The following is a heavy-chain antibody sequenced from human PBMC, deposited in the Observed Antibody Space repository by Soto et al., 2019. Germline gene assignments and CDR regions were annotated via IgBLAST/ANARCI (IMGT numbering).Heavy chain of an antibody. Sequence: ASVKVSCKASGYTFTSYSMHWVRQAPGQRLEWMGWINAGNGNTKYSQKFQGRVTITRDTSASTAYMELSSLRSEDTAVYYCARGRYGDYVSGGAPTGYYFDYWGQGTLVTVSS. J-gene: IGHJ4*02. CDR3: ARGRYGDYVSGGAPTGYYFDY. D-gene: IGHD4-17*01. CDR1: GYTFTSYS. V-gene: IGHV1-3*01. CDR2: INAGNGNT.